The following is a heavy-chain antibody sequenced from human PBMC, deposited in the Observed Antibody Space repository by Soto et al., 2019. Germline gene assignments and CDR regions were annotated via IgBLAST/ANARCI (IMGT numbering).Heavy chain of an antibody. CDR2: IKPNSGGT. Sequence: ASVQVSCKASGCTFTGYYRHWVRQPPGQGREGMGWIKPNSGGTNYAQKFQGMVIMTRDTSISTAYMDLCMRKSDVTAVYYGGRDYHGMDVWGQGTTVTVSS. J-gene: IGHJ6*02. V-gene: IGHV1-2*02. CDR3: GRDYHGMDV. CDR1: GCTFTGYY.